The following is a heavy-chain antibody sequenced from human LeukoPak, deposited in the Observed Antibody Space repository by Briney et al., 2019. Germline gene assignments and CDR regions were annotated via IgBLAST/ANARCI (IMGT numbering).Heavy chain of an antibody. CDR1: GGSISSGGYY. Sequence: SQTLSLTCTVSGGSISSGGYYWSWIRQHPGKGLEWIGYIYYSGSTYYNPSLKSRVTISVDTSKNQFSLKLSSVTAADTAVYYCARSLYQLNYWFDPWGQGTLVTVSS. CDR3: ARSLYQLNYWFDP. V-gene: IGHV4-31*03. D-gene: IGHD2-2*01. J-gene: IGHJ5*02. CDR2: IYYSGST.